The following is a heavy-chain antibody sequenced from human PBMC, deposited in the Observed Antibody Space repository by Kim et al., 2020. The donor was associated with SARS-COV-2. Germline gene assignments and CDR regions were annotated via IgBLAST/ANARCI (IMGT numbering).Heavy chain of an antibody. J-gene: IGHJ2*01. Sequence: GGSLRLSCAASGFTFSSYSMNWVRQAPGKGLEWVSYISSSSSTIYYADSVKGRFTISRDNAKNSLYLQMNSLRDEDTAVYYCASVTYYDFWSGYYSDWYFDLWGRGTLDTVSS. CDR1: GFTFSSYS. V-gene: IGHV3-48*02. CDR2: ISSSSSTI. CDR3: ASVTYYDFWSGYYSDWYFDL. D-gene: IGHD3-3*01.